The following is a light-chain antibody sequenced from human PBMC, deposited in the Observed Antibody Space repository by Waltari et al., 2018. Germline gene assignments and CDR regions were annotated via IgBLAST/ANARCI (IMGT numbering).Light chain of an antibody. Sequence: QSVFTQPPSVSAAPGQKVTIPCSGSTSNIGTNYLSWYQQFPGAAPKVLIYGNDKRATGIPDRFSGSKSGTSATLDITGLQTGDEADYYCGTWDNTLSAVFGGGTKVTVL. V-gene: IGLV1-51*02. J-gene: IGLJ2*01. CDR3: GTWDNTLSAV. CDR2: GND. CDR1: TSNIGTNY.